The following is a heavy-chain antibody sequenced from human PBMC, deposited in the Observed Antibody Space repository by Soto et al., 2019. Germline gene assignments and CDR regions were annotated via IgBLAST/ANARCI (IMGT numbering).Heavy chain of an antibody. CDR2: INPNNDDT. V-gene: IGHV1-2*02. J-gene: IGHJ4*01. D-gene: IGHD6-13*01. CDR1: AYIFTDYY. CDR3: ARDSAAGAGIGWDY. Sequence: FSCKASAYIFTDYYIHWVRQAPGQGLEWMGWINPNNDDTRYAQKFRGRVTVTMDTSISTAYMDLTRLTSDDTAVYYCARDSAAGAGIGWDYWGQGTLVTVSS.